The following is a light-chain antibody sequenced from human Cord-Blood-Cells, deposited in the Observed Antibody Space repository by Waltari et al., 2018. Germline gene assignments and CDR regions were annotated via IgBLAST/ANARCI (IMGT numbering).Light chain of an antibody. CDR2: WAS. CDR1: QSVLYSSNNKNY. Sequence: DIVMTQSPDSLAVSLGERATINCKSSQSVLYSSNNKNYLAWYQQKPGQPPNLLIYWASTRESGVPDLFSGSGSGTDFTLTISSLQAEDVAVYYCQQYYSTPPTFGQGTKVEIK. CDR3: QQYYSTPPT. J-gene: IGKJ1*01. V-gene: IGKV4-1*01.